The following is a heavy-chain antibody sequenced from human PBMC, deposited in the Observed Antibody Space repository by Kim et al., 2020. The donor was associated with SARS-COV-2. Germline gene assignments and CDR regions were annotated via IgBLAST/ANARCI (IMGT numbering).Heavy chain of an antibody. CDR2: IYPGDSDT. CDR1: GYSFSNYW. CDR3: ARPLIYQSSADAFDI. V-gene: IGHV5-51*01. D-gene: IGHD3-22*01. Sequence: GESLKISCKGSGYSFSNYWIGWVRQMTGKGLEWMGIIYPGDSDTRYSPSFQGQVTISADKSISTAYLQWSSLKASDTAMYYCARPLIYQSSADAFDIWGQGTMVTVSS. J-gene: IGHJ3*02.